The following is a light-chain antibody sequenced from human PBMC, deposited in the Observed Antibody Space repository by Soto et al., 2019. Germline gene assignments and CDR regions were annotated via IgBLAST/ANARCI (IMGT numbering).Light chain of an antibody. V-gene: IGLV1-44*01. CDR1: SSNIGSNT. CDR3: AAWDDSLNGYV. Sequence: VLTQPPSASGTPGQRVTISCSGSSSNIGSNTVTWCQHLPGTAPKLLIYTNNERPSGVPDRFSGSKSGTSASLAISGLQSEDEADYYCAAWDDSLNGYVFGTGTKVTVL. CDR2: TNN. J-gene: IGLJ1*01.